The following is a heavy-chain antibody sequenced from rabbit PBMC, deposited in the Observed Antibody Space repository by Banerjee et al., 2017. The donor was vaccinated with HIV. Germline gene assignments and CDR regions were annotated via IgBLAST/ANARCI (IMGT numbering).Heavy chain of an antibody. V-gene: IGHV1S45*01. CDR3: ARDLAGVTGWNFGL. J-gene: IGHJ6*01. CDR2: INSNTGNT. D-gene: IGHD4-1*01. CDR1: V. Sequence: QEQLEESGGDLVKPEGSLTLTYVMCWVRQAPGKGLEWIACINSNTGNTVYASWAKGPFTISKTSSTTVTLQMTSLTAADTASYFCARDLAGVTGWNFGLWGPGTLVTVS.